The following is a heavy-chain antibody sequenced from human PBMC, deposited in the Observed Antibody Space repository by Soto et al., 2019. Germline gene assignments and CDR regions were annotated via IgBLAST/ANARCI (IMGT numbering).Heavy chain of an antibody. CDR2: ISPNSGRP. D-gene: IGHD3-3*01. V-gene: IGHV1-18*04. CDR3: VRQYYDFWTDYPDFDY. Sequence: ASVKVSCKASGHTFNKYDITWVRQAPGQGLEWLGLISPNSGRPSYAQKFEGRVTMTTDTSTTTAYLELRSLRSDDTAVYYCVRQYYDFWTDYPDFDYWGQGTLVTVSS. J-gene: IGHJ4*02. CDR1: GHTFNKYD.